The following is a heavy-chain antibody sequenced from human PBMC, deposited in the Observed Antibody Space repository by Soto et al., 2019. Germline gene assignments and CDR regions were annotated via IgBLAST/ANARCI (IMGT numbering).Heavy chain of an antibody. J-gene: IGHJ4*02. V-gene: IGHV3-74*01. CDR2: INSDGSST. CDR3: ARGYCSVGGGYHLGY. D-gene: IGHD2-15*01. Sequence: EVPLVESGGGLVQPGGSLRLSCAASGFTFSSYWMQWVRQAPGKGLVWVSRINSDGSSTSYADSVKGRFTISRVNAKNTQYRHMNRLRAEDTAVYYCARGYCSVGGGYHLGYWGPGTLVTVSS. CDR1: GFTFSSYW.